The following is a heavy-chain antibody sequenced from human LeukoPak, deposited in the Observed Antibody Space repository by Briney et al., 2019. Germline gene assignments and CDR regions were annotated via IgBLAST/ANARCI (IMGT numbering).Heavy chain of an antibody. CDR3: AKDLGVGLNAFDI. Sequence: PGGSLRLSCAASGFTFDDYAMHWARQAPGKGLEWVSGISWNSGSIGYADSVKGRFTISRDNAKNSLYLQMNSLRAEDTALYYCAKDLGVGLNAFDIWGQGTMVTVSS. J-gene: IGHJ3*02. CDR2: ISWNSGSI. V-gene: IGHV3-9*01. D-gene: IGHD4/OR15-4a*01. CDR1: GFTFDDYA.